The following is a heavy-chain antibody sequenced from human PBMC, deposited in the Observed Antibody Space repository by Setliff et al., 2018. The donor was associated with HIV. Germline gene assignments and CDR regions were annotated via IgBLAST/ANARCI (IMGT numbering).Heavy chain of an antibody. J-gene: IGHJ5*02. CDR2: INHSGGT. CDR3: AGVTKGSGSYLYNT. Sequence: PGGSLRLSCAASGFTVSTYYMSWIRQSPGKGLEWIGEINHSGGTNYNPSLKSRVTISVDTSKNQFSLKLSSVTAADTAVYYCAGVTKGSGSYLYNTWGQGTLVTVSS. D-gene: IGHD1-26*01. CDR1: GFTVSTYY. V-gene: IGHV4-34*01.